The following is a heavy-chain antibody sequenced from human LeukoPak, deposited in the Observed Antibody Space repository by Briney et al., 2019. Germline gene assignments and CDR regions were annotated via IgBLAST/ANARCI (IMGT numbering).Heavy chain of an antibody. D-gene: IGHD1-7*01. CDR3: ARRWNYGRNYYIDV. CDR2: INDSGRI. V-gene: IGHV4-34*01. J-gene: IGHJ6*03. Sequence: SETLSLTSAVYGGSFSNYYWSWIPQPPGKGLERIGEINDSGRINYNPSLMSRVTVSVDTSKNQFSLRVTSVAATDTAVYYCARRWNYGRNYYIDVWVNGATVSVSS. CDR1: GGSFSNYY.